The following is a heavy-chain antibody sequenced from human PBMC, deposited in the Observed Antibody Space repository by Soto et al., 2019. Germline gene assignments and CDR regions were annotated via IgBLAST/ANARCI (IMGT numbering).Heavy chain of an antibody. CDR2: ISGSGSYT. V-gene: IGHV3-11*06. CDR3: ARDSRYSSGWSHYYGMDV. Sequence: PGGSLRLSCAASGFTFSDYYMSWIRQAPGKGLEWVSSISGSGSYTNYADSVKGRFTISRDNAKNSLYLQMNSLRAEDTAMYYWARDSRYSSGWSHYYGMDVWGQGTTVTVSS. D-gene: IGHD6-19*01. CDR1: GFTFSDYY. J-gene: IGHJ6*02.